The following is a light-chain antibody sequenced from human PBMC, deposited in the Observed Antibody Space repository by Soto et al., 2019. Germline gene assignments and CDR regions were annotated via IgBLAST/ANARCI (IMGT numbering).Light chain of an antibody. Sequence: IQMTQSPSSVSASVGDRVTITCRASQSVSNWLAWYQQKPGKAPKLLIYAASTLQTGVPSRFSGSGSGIDFTLTTISLQPEDFATYYCQQANSFPITFGQGTRLEIK. V-gene: IGKV1-12*01. CDR1: QSVSNW. CDR3: QQANSFPIT. CDR2: AAS. J-gene: IGKJ5*01.